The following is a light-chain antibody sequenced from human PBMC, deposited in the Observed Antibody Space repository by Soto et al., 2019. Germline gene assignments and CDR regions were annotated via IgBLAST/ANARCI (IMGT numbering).Light chain of an antibody. V-gene: IGKV1-9*01. Sequence: IQLTQSPSSLSASVGDRVTITCRASQGIAIQLAWYQQKPGEAPKVLIYAASTLESGVPSRFSGSGSGTEFALTISSLQPEDFATYYCQQYRRCPSTFGGGTKVDIK. CDR3: QQYRRCPST. CDR1: QGIAIQ. J-gene: IGKJ4*01. CDR2: AAS.